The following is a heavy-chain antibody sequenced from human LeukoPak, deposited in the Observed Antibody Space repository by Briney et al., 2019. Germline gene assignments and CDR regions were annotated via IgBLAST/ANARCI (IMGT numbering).Heavy chain of an antibody. D-gene: IGHD3-3*01. Sequence: SETLSLTCTVSGGSISSYYWSWIRQPPGKGLEWIGYIYYSGSTNYNPSLKSRVTISVDTSKNQFSLKLSSVTAADTAVYYCAAQNDFWSGYGLDYWGQGTLVTVSP. V-gene: IGHV4-59*01. CDR2: IYYSGST. CDR1: GGSISSYY. J-gene: IGHJ4*02. CDR3: AAQNDFWSGYGLDY.